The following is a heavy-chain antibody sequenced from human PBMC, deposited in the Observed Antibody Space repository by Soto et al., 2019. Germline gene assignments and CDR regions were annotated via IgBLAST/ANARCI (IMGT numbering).Heavy chain of an antibody. D-gene: IGHD3-16*02. J-gene: IGHJ5*02. CDR2: ISDRGST. CDR3: ARDRWTARANWFDP. Sequence: SETLSLTCTVFGGSIDDYYWSWIRQSPGKGLELIGHISDRGSTDYNPSLKSRVTISVDRSKKQFSLKVTSVTPADTAVYYCARDRWTARANWFDPWGQGTLVTVSS. CDR1: GGSIDDYY. V-gene: IGHV4-59*01.